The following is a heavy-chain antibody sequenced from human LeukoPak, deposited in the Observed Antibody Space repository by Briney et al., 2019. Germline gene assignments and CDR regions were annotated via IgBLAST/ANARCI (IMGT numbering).Heavy chain of an antibody. V-gene: IGHV4-61*02. Sequence: PSETLSLTCTVSGGSISSGSYYWSWIRQPAGKGLEWIGRIYTSGSTNCNPSLKSRVTISVDTSKNQFSLKLSSVTAADTAVYYCARGLLWFGELSHFDYWGQGTLVTVSS. CDR3: ARGLLWFGELSHFDY. CDR2: IYTSGST. D-gene: IGHD3-10*01. J-gene: IGHJ4*02. CDR1: GGSISSGSYY.